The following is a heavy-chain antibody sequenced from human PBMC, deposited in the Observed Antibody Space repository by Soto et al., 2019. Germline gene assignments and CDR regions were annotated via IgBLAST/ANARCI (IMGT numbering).Heavy chain of an antibody. CDR3: ARSMIVGGDFDY. V-gene: IGHV3-48*03. D-gene: IGHD3-22*01. CDR1: GFTFSSYE. Sequence: GGSLRLSCAASGFTFSSYEMNWVRQAPGKGLEWVSYISSSGSTIYYADSVKSRFTISRDNAKNSLYLQMNSLRAEDTAVYYCARSMIVGGDFDYWGQGTLVTVSS. J-gene: IGHJ4*02. CDR2: ISSSGSTI.